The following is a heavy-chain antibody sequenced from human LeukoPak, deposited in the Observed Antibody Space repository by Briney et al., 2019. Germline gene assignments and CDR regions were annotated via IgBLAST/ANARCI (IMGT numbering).Heavy chain of an antibody. D-gene: IGHD3-9*01. V-gene: IGHV3-9*01. CDR3: ARDIHYDTLTGPPRTGYGMDV. CDR2: ISWNNSSI. Sequence: GRSLRLSCAASGFTFDDYAMHWVRQPPGKGLERVSGISWNNSSIGYADPVKGRCTISRDNAKNSLYLQMNSLRAEDTALYYCARDIHYDTLTGPPRTGYGMDVWGQGTTVTVSS. CDR1: GFTFDDYA. J-gene: IGHJ6*02.